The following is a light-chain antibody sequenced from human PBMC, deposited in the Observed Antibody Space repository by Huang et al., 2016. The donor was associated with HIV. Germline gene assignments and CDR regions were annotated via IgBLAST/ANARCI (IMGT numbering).Light chain of an antibody. CDR3: QQYGSSPIT. V-gene: IGKV3D-20*01. J-gene: IGKJ5*01. CDR2: DAS. Sequence: EIVLTQSPATLSLSPGERATLSCGARQSVSSSYLAWYQQRPVMAPRLLIYDASSRATGVADRFSGSGSGTDFTLTISRLEPEDFAVYYCQQYGSSPITFGRGTRLEIK. CDR1: QSVSSSY.